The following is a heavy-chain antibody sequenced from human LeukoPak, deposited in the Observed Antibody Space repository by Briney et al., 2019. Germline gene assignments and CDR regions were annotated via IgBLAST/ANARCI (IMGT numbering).Heavy chain of an antibody. V-gene: IGHV3-20*04. J-gene: IGHJ4*02. D-gene: IGHD1-26*01. CDR3: ARAGSGSYQPFDY. Sequence: PGGSLGLSCXASGFTFDDYGMSWVRQAPGKGLEWVSGINWNGGSTGYADSVKGRFTISRDNAKNSLYLQMNSLRAEDTALYYCARAGSGSYQPFDYWGQGTLVTVSS. CDR2: INWNGGST. CDR1: GFTFDDYG.